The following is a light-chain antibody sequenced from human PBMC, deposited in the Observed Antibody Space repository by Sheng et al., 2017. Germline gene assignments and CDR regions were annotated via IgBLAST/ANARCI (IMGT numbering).Light chain of an antibody. CDR2: ATS. Sequence: EMVLTQFPGTLSLSPVDRATLSCWASQTISSGYLAWYQQKRGQAPRLLIYATSRRATGIPDRFSGSGSGTDFTLTINKLEPEDFAVYFCQQYGDSSWTFGQGTKVEIK. V-gene: IGKV3-20*01. CDR1: QTISSGY. CDR3: QQYGDSSWT. J-gene: IGKJ1*01.